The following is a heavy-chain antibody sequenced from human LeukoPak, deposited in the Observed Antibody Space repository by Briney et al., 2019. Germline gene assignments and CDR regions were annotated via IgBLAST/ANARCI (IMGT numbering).Heavy chain of an antibody. CDR2: ISPHGDIE. J-gene: IGHJ4*02. D-gene: IGHD1/OR15-1a*01. CDR1: GFTFTTFG. Sequence: GRSLRLSCAASGFTFTTFGIHWVRQAPGKGLGWVAAISPHGDIEYYTDSVKGRFTISRDNSKNMIYLQMNSLRGEDSAVYYCAKINNNDDYWGQGNLVTVSS. V-gene: IGHV3-30*18. CDR3: AKINNNDDY.